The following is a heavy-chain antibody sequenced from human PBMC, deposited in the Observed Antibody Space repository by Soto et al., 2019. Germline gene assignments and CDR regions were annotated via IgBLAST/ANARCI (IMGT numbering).Heavy chain of an antibody. Sequence: GGSLRLSCAASGFTFSIYAMSLVRQAPGKGLEWVSSISGSGDSAYYADSVKGRFTISRDNSKNTLYLQMNSLRAEDTAVYYCAKELHTSSGWSQVIYWGQGTLVTVSS. CDR2: ISGSGDSA. CDR1: GFTFSIYA. D-gene: IGHD6-19*01. CDR3: AKELHTSSGWSQVIY. J-gene: IGHJ4*02. V-gene: IGHV3-23*01.